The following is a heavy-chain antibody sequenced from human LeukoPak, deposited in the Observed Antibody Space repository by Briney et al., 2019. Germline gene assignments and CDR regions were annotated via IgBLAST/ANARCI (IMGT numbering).Heavy chain of an antibody. CDR1: GFTFSSYS. CDR2: ISGSGGST. D-gene: IGHD6-19*01. V-gene: IGHV3-23*01. CDR3: AKGGGRNSSGWYEENDY. J-gene: IGHJ4*02. Sequence: GGSLRLSCAASGFTFSSYSMNWVRQAPGKGLERVSAISGSGGSTYYADSVKGRFTISRDNSKNTLYLQMNSLRAEDTAVYYCAKGGGRNSSGWYEENDYWGQGTLVTVSS.